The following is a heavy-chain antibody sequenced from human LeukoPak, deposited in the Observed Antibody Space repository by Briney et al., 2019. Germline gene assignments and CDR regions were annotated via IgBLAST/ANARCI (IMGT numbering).Heavy chain of an antibody. CDR1: GGSISSYY. Sequence: SETLSLTCTVSGGSISSYYWSWIRQPPGKGLEWIGSIYYSGSTHYNSSLKSRVTISVDTSKHQFSLKLSSVTAADTAVYYCARDGASGSYFGLDYWGQGALVTVSS. CDR2: IYYSGST. V-gene: IGHV4-59*05. J-gene: IGHJ4*02. CDR3: ARDGASGSYFGLDY. D-gene: IGHD3-10*01.